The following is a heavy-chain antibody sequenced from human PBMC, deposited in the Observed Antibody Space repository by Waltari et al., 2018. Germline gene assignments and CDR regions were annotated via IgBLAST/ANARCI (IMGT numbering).Heavy chain of an antibody. Sequence: QVQLVQSGAEVKKPGASVKVSCKASGYTFTSYDINWVRQATGQGIEWMGWMNPNSGNTGYAQKFQGRVTMTRNTSISTAYMELSSLRSEDTAVYYCARGAVYYYDSSGYYGMEYYGMDVWGQGTTVTVSS. CDR2: MNPNSGNT. V-gene: IGHV1-8*02. J-gene: IGHJ6*02. CDR1: GYTFTSYD. CDR3: ARGAVYYYDSSGYYGMEYYGMDV. D-gene: IGHD3-22*01.